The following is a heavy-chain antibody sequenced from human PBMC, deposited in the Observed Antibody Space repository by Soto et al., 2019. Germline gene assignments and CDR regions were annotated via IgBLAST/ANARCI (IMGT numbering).Heavy chain of an antibody. D-gene: IGHD4-4*01. Sequence: SVKVSCTASGVTFNRQDMRWVRQAPGQGLEWMGGIIPMFGTPHYAEKFQDRVTITADESTGTAYLELSSLTSEDTAVYYCATSEGIEGYSFYYWGPGSLVTVTS. CDR2: IIPMFGTP. CDR3: ATSEGIEGYSFYY. J-gene: IGHJ4*02. V-gene: IGHV1-69*13. CDR1: GVTFNRQD.